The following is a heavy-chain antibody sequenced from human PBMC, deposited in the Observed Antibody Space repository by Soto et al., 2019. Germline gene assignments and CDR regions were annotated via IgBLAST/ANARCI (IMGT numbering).Heavy chain of an antibody. Sequence: GGSLRLSCAASGFTFSSYGMHWVRQAPGKGLEWVAVIWYDGSNKYYADSVKGRFTISRDNSKNMLYLQMNSLRAEDTAVYYCARDSASTSCPDYWGQGTLVTVSS. J-gene: IGHJ4*02. CDR2: IWYDGSNK. CDR1: GFTFSSYG. D-gene: IGHD2-2*01. CDR3: ARDSASTSCPDY. V-gene: IGHV3-33*01.